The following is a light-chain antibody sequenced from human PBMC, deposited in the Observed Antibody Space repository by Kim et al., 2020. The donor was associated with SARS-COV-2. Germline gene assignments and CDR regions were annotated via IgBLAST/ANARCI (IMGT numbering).Light chain of an antibody. Sequence: DIVMTQSPDSLAVSLGERATINCKSSQSVLYSYNNKYYLAWYQQKAGQPPKLFIYWASTRESGVPDRFSGSGSGTDFTLTISSLQAEDVAVYFCQQYYSPPWTFGQGTKVDIK. V-gene: IGKV4-1*01. CDR2: WAS. J-gene: IGKJ1*01. CDR1: QSVLYSYNNKYY. CDR3: QQYYSPPWT.